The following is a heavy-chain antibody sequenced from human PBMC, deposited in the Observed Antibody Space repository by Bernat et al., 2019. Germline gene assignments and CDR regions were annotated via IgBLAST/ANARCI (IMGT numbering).Heavy chain of an antibody. CDR3: ARGDTSSAGYYYYGMDV. J-gene: IGHJ6*02. Sequence: QVQLQESGPGLVKPSGTLSLTCAVSGGSISSSNWWSWVRQPPGKGLEWIGEIYHSGSTNYNPSLKSRVTISVDKSKNQFSLKVSSVTAADTAVYYCARGDTSSAGYYYYGMDVWGQGTTVTVSS. V-gene: IGHV4-4*02. CDR2: IYHSGST. CDR1: GGSISSSNW. D-gene: IGHD6-6*01.